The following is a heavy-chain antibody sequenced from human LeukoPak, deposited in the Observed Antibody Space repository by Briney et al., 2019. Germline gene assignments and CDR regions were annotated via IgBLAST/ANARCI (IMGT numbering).Heavy chain of an antibody. Sequence: GESLKISCKGSGYTFTTYWIGWVRQMPGKGLEWMGIIYPGDSDTRYSPSFRDQVTMSADKSTSTAYLQWSSLKASDTAMYYCARLLCSGGSCHYESWFDSWGQGTLVTVST. CDR2: IYPGDSDT. CDR3: ARLLCSGGSCHYESWFDS. J-gene: IGHJ5*01. D-gene: IGHD2-15*01. CDR1: GYTFTTYW. V-gene: IGHV5-51*01.